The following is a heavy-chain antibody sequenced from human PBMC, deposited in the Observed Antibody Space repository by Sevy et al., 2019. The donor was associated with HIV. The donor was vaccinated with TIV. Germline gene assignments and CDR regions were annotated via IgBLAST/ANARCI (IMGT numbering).Heavy chain of an antibody. D-gene: IGHD3-10*01. CDR1: GGTFSSYA. CDR2: IIPIFGTA. V-gene: IGHV1-69*13. Sequence: ASVKVSCKASGGTFSSYAISWVRQAPGQGLEWMGGIIPIFGTANYAQKFQGRVTITADESTSTAYMELSSLRSEDTAVYYCARARSSYGSGSWGYYYYGMDVWGQGTTVTVSS. CDR3: ARARSSYGSGSWGYYYYGMDV. J-gene: IGHJ6*02.